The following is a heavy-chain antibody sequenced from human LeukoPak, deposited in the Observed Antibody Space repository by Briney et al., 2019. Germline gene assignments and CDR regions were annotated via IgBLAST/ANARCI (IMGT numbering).Heavy chain of an antibody. V-gene: IGHV3-30*18. Sequence: GGSLRLSCAASGFTFSSYGMHWVRQAPGKGLEWVAVISYDGSNKYYADSVKGRFTISRDNSKNTLYLQMNSLRAEDTAVYYCAKTINGDYSDYWGQGTLVTVSS. D-gene: IGHD1-14*01. CDR2: ISYDGSNK. CDR1: GFTFSSYG. J-gene: IGHJ4*02. CDR3: AKTINGDYSDY.